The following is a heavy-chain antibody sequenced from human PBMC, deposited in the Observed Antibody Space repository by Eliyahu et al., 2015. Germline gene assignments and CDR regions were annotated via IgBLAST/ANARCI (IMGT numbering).Heavy chain of an antibody. V-gene: IGHV5-10-1*03. CDR1: GYSFTSYW. J-gene: IGHJ4*02. Sequence: EVQLVQSGAEVKKPGESLRISCKGSGYSFTSYWISWVRQMPGKGLEWMGRIDPSDSYTNYSPSFQGHVTISADKSISTAYLQWSSLKASDTAMYYCARTGLHIAVAGFVDYWGQGTLVTVSS. CDR3: ARTGLHIAVAGFVDY. CDR2: IDPSDSYT. D-gene: IGHD6-19*01.